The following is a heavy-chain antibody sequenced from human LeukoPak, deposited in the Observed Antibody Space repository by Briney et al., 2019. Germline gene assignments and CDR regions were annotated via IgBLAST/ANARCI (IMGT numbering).Heavy chain of an antibody. J-gene: IGHJ4*01. V-gene: IGHV1-2*02. D-gene: IGHD3-16*01. CDR1: GYTFTGCY. Sequence: ASVKVSCKASGYTFTGCYMHWVRQAPGQGLEWMGWINPNSGATHFAQKLQARVSMTRGTSIATAYLDLTGLTSDDTAVYYCARGRRILGGPENAGDFFDFWGQGTLVTVSS. CDR3: ARGRRILGGPENAGDFFDF. CDR2: INPNSGAT.